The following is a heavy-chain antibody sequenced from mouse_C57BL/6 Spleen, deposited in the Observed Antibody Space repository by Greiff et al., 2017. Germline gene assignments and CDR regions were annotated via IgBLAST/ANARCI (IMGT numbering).Heavy chain of an antibody. D-gene: IGHD2-3*01. CDR3: ARYRSSDGYYVPFDY. Sequence: QVQLQQPGAELVKPGASVKLSCKASGYTFTSYWMQWVKQRPGQGLEWIGEIDPSDSYTNYNQKFKGKATVTVDTSSSTAYMQLSSLTSEVSAVYYCARYRSSDGYYVPFDYWGQGTTLTVSS. V-gene: IGHV1-50*01. J-gene: IGHJ2*01. CDR1: GYTFTSYW. CDR2: IDPSDSYT.